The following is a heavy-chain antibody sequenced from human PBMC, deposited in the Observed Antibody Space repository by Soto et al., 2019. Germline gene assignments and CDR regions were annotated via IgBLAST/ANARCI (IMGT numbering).Heavy chain of an antibody. CDR3: ARGVVVVTHYYFYQ. V-gene: IGHV1-69*06. CDR1: GGTFNTYA. J-gene: IGHJ4*02. Sequence: QVQLVQSGAEVRKPGSSVKVSCKASGGTFNTYAISWVRQDPGQGPEWMGGILPIYSTRNYANYAHKFQGRVTITVDTSTSTAYMELSGLKSDDTAIDDCARGVVVVTHYYFYQWGQGTLVTVSS. D-gene: IGHD2-2*01. CDR2: ILPIYSTRNYA.